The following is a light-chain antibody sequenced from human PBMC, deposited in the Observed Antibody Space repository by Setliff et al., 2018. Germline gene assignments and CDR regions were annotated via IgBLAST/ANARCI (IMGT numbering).Light chain of an antibody. CDR2: EVS. V-gene: IGLV2-18*02. CDR3: SSYTSRSTYI. Sequence: QSALAQPPSVSGSPGQSVTISCTGTSSDVGNYDRVSWYQQAPGTAPKLMIYEVSSRPSGVPDRFSGSKSGNTASLTISGLQADDEADYYCSSYTSRSTYIVGTGTK. CDR1: SSDVGNYDR. J-gene: IGLJ1*01.